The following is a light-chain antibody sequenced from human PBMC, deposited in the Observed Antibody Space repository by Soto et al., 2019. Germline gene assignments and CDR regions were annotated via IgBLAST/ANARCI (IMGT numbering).Light chain of an antibody. CDR2: DVT. V-gene: IGLV2-14*01. CDR1: STDVGGYKY. CDR3: ISYTSTDTCV. Sequence: QSALTPPASVSGSPGQSITISCTGTSTDVGGYKYVSWYQQHPGKAPKLMIYDVTSRPSGISNRFSGSKSGNTAFLIISGLQAEDEADYYCISYTSTDTCVFGTGTKVTVL. J-gene: IGLJ1*01.